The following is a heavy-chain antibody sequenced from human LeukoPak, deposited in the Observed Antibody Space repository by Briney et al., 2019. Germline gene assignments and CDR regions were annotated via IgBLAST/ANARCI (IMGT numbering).Heavy chain of an antibody. CDR2: ISGSGGYT. Sequence: PGASLRLSCAASGFTFSTYAMSWVRQAPGKGLEWVSVISGSGGYTDYADSVKGRFTISRDNSKNTLYLQMNSLRAEDTAVYYCAKDGSYYNFDYWGQGTLVTV. V-gene: IGHV3-23*01. D-gene: IGHD3-10*01. CDR3: AKDGSYYNFDY. CDR1: GFTFSTYA. J-gene: IGHJ4*02.